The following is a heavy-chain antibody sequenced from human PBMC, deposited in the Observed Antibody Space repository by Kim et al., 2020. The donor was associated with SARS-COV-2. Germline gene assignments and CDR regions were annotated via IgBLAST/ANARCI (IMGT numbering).Heavy chain of an antibody. CDR2: IRNKASGYET. D-gene: IGHD3-16*01. CDR1: GFSFSDSS. V-gene: IGHV3-73*01. CDR3: TRVPFATLSFLDAYD. Sequence: GGSLRLSCAASGFSFSDSSMRWVRQASGKGLEWVGRIRNKASGYETTYAASGRGTFTIARDDSTNAAYLQMNSLKAKDTAVYYCTRVPFATLSFLDAYD. J-gene: IGHJ3*02.